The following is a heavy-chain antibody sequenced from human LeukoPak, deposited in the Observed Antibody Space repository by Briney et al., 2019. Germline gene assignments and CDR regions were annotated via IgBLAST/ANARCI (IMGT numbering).Heavy chain of an antibody. J-gene: IGHJ6*02. D-gene: IGHD1-14*01. CDR2: IYYSGST. V-gene: IGHV4-59*08. Sequence: SETLSLTCTVSGGSISSYYWNWIRQPPGKGLEWIGYIYYSGSTNYNPSLKSRVTISVDTSKNQFSLKLSSVTAADTAVYYCARGNRYYYYGMDVWGQGTTVTVSS. CDR1: GGSISSYY. CDR3: ARGNRYYYYGMDV.